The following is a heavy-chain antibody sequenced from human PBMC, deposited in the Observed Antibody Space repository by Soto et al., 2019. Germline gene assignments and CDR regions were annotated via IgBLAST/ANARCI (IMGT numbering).Heavy chain of an antibody. CDR3: ASGHDAYKVRY. CDR2: IYYTGNT. CDR1: GGSISSGGTGSY. J-gene: IGHJ4*02. D-gene: IGHD1-1*01. V-gene: IGHV4-31*03. Sequence: QVQLQESGPGLVKPSQTLSLTCTVSGGSISSGGTGSYWTWIRQLPGKGLEWIGYIYYTGNTYYNPSLKSRPTISIGTSENQFSLKLTSVTAAETAVYFCASGHDAYKVRYWGQGTLVTVSS.